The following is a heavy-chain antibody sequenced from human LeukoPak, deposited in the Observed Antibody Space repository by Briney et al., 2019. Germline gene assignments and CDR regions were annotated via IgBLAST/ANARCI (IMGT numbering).Heavy chain of an antibody. V-gene: IGHV4-59*12. CDR2: IYYSGST. CDR1: GGSISSYY. D-gene: IGHD3-10*01. CDR3: ARGSGSYYNFWFDP. Sequence: SETLSLTCTVSGGSISSYYWSWIRQPPGKGLEWIGYIYYSGSTNYNPSLKSRVTISVDTSKNQFSLKLSSVTAADTAVYNCARGSGSYYNFWFDPWGQGTLVTVSS. J-gene: IGHJ5*02.